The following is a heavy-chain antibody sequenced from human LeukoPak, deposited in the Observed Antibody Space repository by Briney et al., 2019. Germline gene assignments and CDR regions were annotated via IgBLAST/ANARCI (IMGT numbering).Heavy chain of an antibody. V-gene: IGHV3-21*01. J-gene: IGHJ4*02. Sequence: GGSVRLSCAASGFTFGSYSMTWVRQAPGKGLEGVSLIDSNSNFMNYADSVKGRFTISRDNAKKSLYVEMNSLRAEDTAVYYCAKDSHSWSRDYWGQGTLVTVSS. CDR3: AKDSHSWSRDY. CDR2: IDSNSNFM. D-gene: IGHD6-13*01. CDR1: GFTFGSYS.